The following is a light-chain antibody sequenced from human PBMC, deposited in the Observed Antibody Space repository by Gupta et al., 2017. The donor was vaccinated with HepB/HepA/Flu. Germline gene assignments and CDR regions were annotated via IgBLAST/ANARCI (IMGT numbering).Light chain of an antibody. CDR3: QQVDNFPLT. Sequence: DIQMIQSPSSVSASVGDRVTITCRASQDIRSRLAWYQQKPGKAPKLLIYSASTLQTGVPLRFSGSGSWSDFTLTISSLQPEDFATYFCQQVDNFPLTFGGGTTVESK. V-gene: IGKV1-12*01. J-gene: IGKJ4*01. CDR1: QDIRSR. CDR2: SAS.